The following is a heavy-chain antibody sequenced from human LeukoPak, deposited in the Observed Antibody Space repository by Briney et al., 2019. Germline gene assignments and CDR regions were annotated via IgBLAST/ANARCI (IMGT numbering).Heavy chain of an antibody. CDR1: GGTFSSYV. D-gene: IGHD3-22*01. CDR3: ARDQYDSSGYYYY. Sequence: SVKVSCKASGGTFSSYVISWVRQAPGQGLEWMGRIIPIFGTANYAQKFQGRVTITTDESTSTAYMELSSLRSEDTAVYYCARDQYDSSGYYYYWGQGTLVTVSS. CDR2: IIPIFGTA. V-gene: IGHV1-69*05. J-gene: IGHJ4*02.